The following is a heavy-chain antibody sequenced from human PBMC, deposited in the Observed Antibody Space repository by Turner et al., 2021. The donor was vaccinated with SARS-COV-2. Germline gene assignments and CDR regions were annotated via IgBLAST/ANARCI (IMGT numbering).Heavy chain of an antibody. V-gene: IGHV1-2*07. CDR3: ARVSSLSYYFDY. D-gene: IGHD6-6*01. Sequence: QVQLVQSGAEVKKPGASVKVSCKASGCTFTGYYMYWVRQAPGQGLEWMGWINPNSGGRNCAHKFQGRVTMTRDTSISTAYMELSRLISDDTAVYYCARVSSLSYYFDYWGQGTLVTVSS. CDR2: INPNSGGR. CDR1: GCTFTGYY. J-gene: IGHJ4*02.